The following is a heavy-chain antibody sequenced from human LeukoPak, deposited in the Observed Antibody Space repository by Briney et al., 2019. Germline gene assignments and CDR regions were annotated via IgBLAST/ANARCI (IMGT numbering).Heavy chain of an antibody. D-gene: IGHD2-2*01. CDR1: GYTFTSYG. CDR3: ARGTGYCSSTSCYFRAFDI. J-gene: IGHJ3*02. CDR2: ISAYNGNT. Sequence: ASVKVSCKASGYTFTSYGISWVRQAPGQGLEWMGWISAYNGNTNYAQKLQGRVTMTTDTSTSTAYMELRSLRSDDTAVYYCARGTGYCSSTSCYFRAFDIWGQGTMVTVSS. V-gene: IGHV1-18*01.